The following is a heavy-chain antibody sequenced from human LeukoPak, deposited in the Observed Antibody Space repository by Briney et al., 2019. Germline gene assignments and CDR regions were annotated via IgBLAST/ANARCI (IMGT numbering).Heavy chain of an antibody. CDR3: ARAYDFWSGYWDPGFDY. J-gene: IGHJ4*02. V-gene: IGHV4-61*08. CDR2: IYYSGST. CDR1: GGSISSGGYY. D-gene: IGHD3-3*01. Sequence: SQTLSLTCAVSGGSISSGGYYWSWIRQPPGKGLEWIGYIYYSGSTNYNPSLKSRVTISVDTSKNQFSLKLSSVTAADTAVYYCARAYDFWSGYWDPGFDYWGQGTLVTVTS.